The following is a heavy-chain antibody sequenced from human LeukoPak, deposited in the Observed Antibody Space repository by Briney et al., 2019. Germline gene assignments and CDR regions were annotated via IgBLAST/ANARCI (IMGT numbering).Heavy chain of an antibody. CDR3: TSNMGANYHYFYGIDV. V-gene: IGHV3-11*01. J-gene: IGHJ6*02. Sequence: GGSLRLSCAASGFSFSTYYMAWIRQAPGKGLEWVAFISSSTTSTYYADSVKGRFTVSRDNAKNSLSLQMSSLGVEDTGVYYCTSNMGANYHYFYGIDVWGQGTTVTVSS. CDR1: GFSFSTYY. CDR2: ISSSTTST. D-gene: IGHD1-26*01.